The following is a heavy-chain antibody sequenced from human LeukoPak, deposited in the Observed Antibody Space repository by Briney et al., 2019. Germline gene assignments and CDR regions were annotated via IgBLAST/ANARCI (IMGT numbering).Heavy chain of an antibody. V-gene: IGHV3-23*01. CDR1: GFTFSSYA. CDR3: AKYSGSYPNRGAFDI. J-gene: IGHJ3*02. Sequence: GGSLRLSCAASGFTFSSYAMSWVRQAPGKGLEWVSAISGSGGTTYYADSVKGRFTMSRGNPMNTLCLQMNSLRADDTAVYYCAKYSGSYPNRGAFDIWGQGTMVTVSS. D-gene: IGHD3-10*01. CDR2: ISGSGGTT.